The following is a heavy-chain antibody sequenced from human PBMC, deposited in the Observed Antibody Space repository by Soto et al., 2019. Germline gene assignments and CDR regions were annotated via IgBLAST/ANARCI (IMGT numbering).Heavy chain of an antibody. CDR1: GGSISRSTYY. CDR2: IDYSGST. J-gene: IGHJ5*02. V-gene: IGHV4-39*01. D-gene: IGHD2-2*01. CDR3: ARQVPAATRLGWFDP. Sequence: PSETLSLTCTVSGGSISRSTYYWGWVRQPPGKGLEWIGSIDYSGSTYYRPSLKSRVTISVDTSKNQFSLELSSVTAADTAVYYCARQVPAATRLGWFDPWGQGTLVTVSA.